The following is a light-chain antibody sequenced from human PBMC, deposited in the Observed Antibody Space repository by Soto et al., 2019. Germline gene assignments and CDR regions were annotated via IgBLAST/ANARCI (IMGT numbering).Light chain of an antibody. Sequence: IPLTPSPSAISASVGDRFTITFRSSQDISNYLAWFQQKPGKGPKRLIYAASSLQSGVPSRFSGSGSGTEFTLTISSLQPEDFATYYCLQHNGYSQTFGQGTKVDIK. V-gene: IGKV1-17*03. CDR3: LQHNGYSQT. CDR2: AAS. J-gene: IGKJ1*01. CDR1: QDISNY.